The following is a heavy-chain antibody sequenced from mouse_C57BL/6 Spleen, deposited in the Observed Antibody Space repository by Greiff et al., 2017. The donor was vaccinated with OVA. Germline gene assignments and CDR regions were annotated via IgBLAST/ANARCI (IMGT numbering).Heavy chain of an antibody. D-gene: IGHD5-5*01. V-gene: IGHV1-19*01. Sequence: VQLQQSGPVLVKPGASVKMPCKASGYTFTDYYMNWVKQSHGKSLEWIGVINPYNGGTSYNQKFKGKATLTVDKSSSTAYMELNSLTSEDSAVYYCARHYPEYFDYWGQGTTLTVSS. CDR1: GYTFTDYY. CDR2: INPYNGGT. CDR3: ARHYPEYFDY. J-gene: IGHJ2*01.